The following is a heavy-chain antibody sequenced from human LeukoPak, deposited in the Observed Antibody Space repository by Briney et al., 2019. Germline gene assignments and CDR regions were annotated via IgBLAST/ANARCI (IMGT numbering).Heavy chain of an antibody. CDR3: ARSWDSSGWYTPDYYYYYMDV. CDR1: GYTFTGYY. CDR2: ISPNSGGT. V-gene: IGHV1-2*02. J-gene: IGHJ6*03. Sequence: ASVKVSCKASGYTFTGYYMHWVRQAPGQGLEWMGWISPNSGGTNYAQKFQGRVTMTRDTSISTAYMELSRLRSDDTAVYYCARSWDSSGWYTPDYYYYYMDVWGKGTTVTVSS. D-gene: IGHD6-19*01.